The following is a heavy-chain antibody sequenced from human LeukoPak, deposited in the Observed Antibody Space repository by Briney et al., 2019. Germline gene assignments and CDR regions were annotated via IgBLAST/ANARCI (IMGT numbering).Heavy chain of an antibody. Sequence: LGGSLRLSCVGSGFVFSKYAVHWVRQAPGKGLEWVAVVSYDGDFKLYGDSVKGRFTISRDNSQNMLFLQMNDLRPQDAATYFCARDPYSHDSSGFSYFLQYWGQGTVVTVSS. CDR2: VSYDGDFK. D-gene: IGHD6-19*01. CDR1: GFVFSKYA. CDR3: ARDPYSHDSSGFSYFLQY. J-gene: IGHJ4*02. V-gene: IGHV3-30-3*01.